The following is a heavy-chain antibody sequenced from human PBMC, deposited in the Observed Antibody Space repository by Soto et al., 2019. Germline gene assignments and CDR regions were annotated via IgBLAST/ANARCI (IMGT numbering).Heavy chain of an antibody. Sequence: GSLRLSGAASVFTFSSYGMHWVRQAPGKGLEWVAVISYDGSNKYYADSVKGRFTISRDNSKNTLYLQMNSLRAEDTAVYYCAKDRVSAANYYYYYGMDVWGQGTTVTVSS. V-gene: IGHV3-30*18. CDR1: VFTFSSYG. CDR3: AKDRVSAANYYYYYGMDV. J-gene: IGHJ6*02. D-gene: IGHD2-2*01. CDR2: ISYDGSNK.